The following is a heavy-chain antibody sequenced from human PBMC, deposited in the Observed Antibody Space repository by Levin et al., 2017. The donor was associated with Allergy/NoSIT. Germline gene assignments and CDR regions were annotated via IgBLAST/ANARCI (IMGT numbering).Heavy chain of an antibody. D-gene: IGHD6-13*01. CDR1: GFTFSNAW. CDR2: IKSKTDGGTT. V-gene: IGHV3-15*01. Sequence: TGGSLRLSCAASGFTFSNAWMSWVRQAPGKGLEWVGRIKSKTDGGTTDYAAPVKGRFTISRDDSKNTLYLQMNSLKTEDTAVYYCTTDLLAAAGTVTPDYWGQGTLVTVSS. CDR3: TTDLLAAAGTVTPDY. J-gene: IGHJ4*02.